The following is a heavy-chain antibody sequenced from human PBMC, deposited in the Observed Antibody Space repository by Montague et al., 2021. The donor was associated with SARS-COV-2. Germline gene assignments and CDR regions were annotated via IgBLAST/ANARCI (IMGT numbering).Heavy chain of an antibody. J-gene: IGHJ6*02. D-gene: IGHD3-10*01. Sequence: SETLSLTYAVSSGSFRGYYWSWIRQPPGKGLEWIGEINHSGSTTHNPSLESRVSISVDTSNKQFSLKVTSVTAADTAVYYCARLGAITLVRGITKADFSNYGMDVGGQGTTVTVSS. CDR1: SGSFRGYY. CDR3: ARLGAITLVRGITKADFSNYGMDV. CDR2: INHSGST. V-gene: IGHV4-34*01.